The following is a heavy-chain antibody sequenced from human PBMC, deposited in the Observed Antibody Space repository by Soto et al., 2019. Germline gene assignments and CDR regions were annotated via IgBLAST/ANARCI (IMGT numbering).Heavy chain of an antibody. D-gene: IGHD3-9*01. V-gene: IGHV3-7*03. Sequence: AGGSLRLSCKASGFTLNRFWMNWVRQAPGKGLEWVANIKFDGSQKSYVDSVKGRFTISRDNAENSLHLQMDSLRAEDTGVYYCARDADYFDGTLSYDGYDMWGRGTMVTVSS. CDR3: ARDADYFDGTLSYDGYDM. CDR2: IKFDGSQK. J-gene: IGHJ3*02. CDR1: GFTLNRFW.